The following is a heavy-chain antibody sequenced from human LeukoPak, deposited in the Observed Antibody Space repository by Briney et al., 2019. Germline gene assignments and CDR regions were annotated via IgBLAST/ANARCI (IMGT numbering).Heavy chain of an antibody. CDR1: GFTFSSYA. D-gene: IGHD2-15*01. Sequence: GGSLRLSCAASGFTFSSYAMHWVRQAPGKGLERVAVISYDGSNKYYADSVKGRFTISRDNSKNTLYLQMNSLRAEDTAVYYCGREDVVVVAAYDAVDIWGQGTMVTVSS. CDR2: ISYDGSNK. J-gene: IGHJ3*02. V-gene: IGHV3-30-3*01. CDR3: GREDVVVVAAYDAVDI.